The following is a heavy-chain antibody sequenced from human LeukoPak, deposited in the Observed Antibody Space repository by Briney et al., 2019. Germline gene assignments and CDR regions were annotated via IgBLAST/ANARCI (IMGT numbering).Heavy chain of an antibody. CDR3: ARDSYGDHKASYYFDY. CDR1: GGSISSGGYY. V-gene: IGHV4-31*03. J-gene: IGHJ4*02. D-gene: IGHD4-17*01. Sequence: SETLSLTCTVSGGSISSGGYYWSWIRQHPGKGLEWIGYIYYSGSTYYNPSLKSRVTISVDTSKNQFSLKLSSVTAADTAVYYCARDSYGDHKASYYFDYWGQGTLVTVSS. CDR2: IYYSGST.